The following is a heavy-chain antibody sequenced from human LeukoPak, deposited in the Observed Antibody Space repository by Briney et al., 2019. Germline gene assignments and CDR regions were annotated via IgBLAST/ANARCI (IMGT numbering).Heavy chain of an antibody. J-gene: IGHJ6*02. V-gene: IGHV1-8*01. Sequence: ASVKVSCKASGSTFTSYDIYWVRMATGPGIEWMGWMNPNSGNTDYAQKFQGRVTMSRNTSISTAYMELSSLRSEDTAVYYCARRSYYYYYGMDVWGQGTTVTVSS. CDR2: MNPNSGNT. CDR3: ARRSYYYYYGMDV. CDR1: GSTFTSYD.